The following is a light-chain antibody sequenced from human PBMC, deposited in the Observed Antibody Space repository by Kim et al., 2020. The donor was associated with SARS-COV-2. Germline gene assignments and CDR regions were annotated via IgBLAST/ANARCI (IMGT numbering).Light chain of an antibody. CDR1: QSVRSSY. CDR2: AAS. J-gene: IGKJ1*01. V-gene: IGKV3-20*01. Sequence: SPGERATLSCRASQSVRSSYLAWYQQKAGQAPRLLIYAASSRATGIPDRFSGSGSGTDFTLTISRLEPEDFAVYCCQQYCSSPPTFGQGTKVDIK. CDR3: QQYCSSPPT.